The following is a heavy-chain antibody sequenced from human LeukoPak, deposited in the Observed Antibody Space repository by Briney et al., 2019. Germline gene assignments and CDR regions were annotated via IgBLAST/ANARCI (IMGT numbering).Heavy chain of an antibody. Sequence: GGSLRLSCAASGFTFSSYAMSWVRQAPGKGLEWVSAISGSGGNTYYADSVKGRFTISRDNSKNTLYLQMNSLRAEDTAVYYCAKNQPGYCSSTSCFMYSYGMDVWGQGTTVTVSS. J-gene: IGHJ6*02. CDR1: GFTFSSYA. V-gene: IGHV3-23*01. D-gene: IGHD2-2*03. CDR2: ISGSGGNT. CDR3: AKNQPGYCSSTSCFMYSYGMDV.